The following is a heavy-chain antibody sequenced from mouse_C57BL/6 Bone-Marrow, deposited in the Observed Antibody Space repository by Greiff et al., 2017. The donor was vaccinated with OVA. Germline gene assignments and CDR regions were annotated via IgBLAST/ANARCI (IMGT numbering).Heavy chain of an antibody. J-gene: IGHJ2*01. CDR2: IDPENGDP. Sequence: EVQLQQSGAELVRPGASVKLSCTASGFNIKDDYMPWVKQRPEQGLAWIGWIDPENGDPEYASKFPGKATITADTAANTADLQLSSLTSEDAAGYYCTTGSYCGGYYLDYWGQGTTLTVSS. CDR3: TTGSYCGGYYLDY. CDR1: GFNIKDDY. V-gene: IGHV14-4*01. D-gene: IGHD2-1*01.